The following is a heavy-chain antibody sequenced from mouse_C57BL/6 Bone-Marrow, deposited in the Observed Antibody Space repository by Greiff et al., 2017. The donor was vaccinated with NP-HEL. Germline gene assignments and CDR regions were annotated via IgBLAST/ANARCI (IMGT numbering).Heavy chain of an antibody. CDR3: ARHGDRPRYFDV. D-gene: IGHD3-3*01. CDR1: GFTFSDYG. Sequence: VQLKESGGGLVQPGGSLKLSCAASGFTFSDYGMAWVRQAPRKGPEWVAFISNLAYSIYYADTVTGRFTISSEKAKNTLDLEMSSLRSEDTAMYYCARHGDRPRYFDVWGTGTTVTVSS. J-gene: IGHJ1*03. CDR2: ISNLAYSI. V-gene: IGHV5-15*01.